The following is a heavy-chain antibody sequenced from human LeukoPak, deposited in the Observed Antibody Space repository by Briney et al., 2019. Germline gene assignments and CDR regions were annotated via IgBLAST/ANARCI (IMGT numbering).Heavy chain of an antibody. CDR3: ARVGELRRTYYFDY. D-gene: IGHD3-10*01. V-gene: IGHV1-8*03. CDR2: MNPNSGNT. J-gene: IGHJ4*02. CDR1: GYTFTSYD. Sequence: GASVKVSCKASGYTFTSYDINWVRQATGQGLEWMGWMNPNSGNTGYAQKFQGRVTITRNTSISTAYMELSSLRSEDTAVYHCARVGELRRTYYFDYWGQGTLVTVSS.